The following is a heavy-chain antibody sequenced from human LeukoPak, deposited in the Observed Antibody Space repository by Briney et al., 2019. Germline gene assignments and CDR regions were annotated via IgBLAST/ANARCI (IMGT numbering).Heavy chain of an antibody. CDR3: ATGGVHYYDSSADY. CDR2: ISSDGKRT. J-gene: IGHJ4*02. D-gene: IGHD3-22*01. V-gene: IGHV3-74*01. Sequence: PGGSLRLSCADSGFTFSSYWMHWVRQAPGKGLVWVSHISSDGKRTTYADSVKGRFTISRDNAKNSLYLQMDSLRGEDTAVYYCATGGVHYYDSSADYWGQGTLVTVSS. CDR1: GFTFSSYW.